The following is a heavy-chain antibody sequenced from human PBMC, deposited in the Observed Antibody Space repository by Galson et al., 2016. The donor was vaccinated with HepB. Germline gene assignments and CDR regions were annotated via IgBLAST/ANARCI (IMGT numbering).Heavy chain of an antibody. V-gene: IGHV3-74*01. D-gene: IGHD4-17*01. Sequence: SLRLSCAASGFTFSHYWMHWVRQVPGKGLVWVSRINSDGSITNYADSVKGRFTISRDNAKNTLNLQMNSLGAEDTAVYYCARVPRTTVTSYSYFDSWGQGTLVSVSP. CDR1: GFTFSHYW. CDR2: INSDGSIT. CDR3: ARVPRTTVTSYSYFDS. J-gene: IGHJ4*02.